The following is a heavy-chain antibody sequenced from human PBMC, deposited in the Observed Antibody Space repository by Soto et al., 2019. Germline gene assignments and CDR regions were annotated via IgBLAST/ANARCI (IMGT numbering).Heavy chain of an antibody. Sequence: SETLSLTCTVSGGSVSSGSYYWSWIRQPPGKGLEWIGYIYYSGSTNYNPSLKSRVTISVDTSKNQFTLKLSSVTAADTAVYYCARVGNSGWYYYFDYWGQGTLVTVSS. CDR3: ARVGNSGWYYYFDY. J-gene: IGHJ4*02. V-gene: IGHV4-61*01. CDR2: IYYSGST. CDR1: GGSVSSGSYY. D-gene: IGHD6-19*01.